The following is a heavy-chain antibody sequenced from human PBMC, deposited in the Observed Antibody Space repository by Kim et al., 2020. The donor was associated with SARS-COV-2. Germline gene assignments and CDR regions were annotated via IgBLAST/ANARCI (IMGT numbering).Heavy chain of an antibody. CDR3: AGTGIGDSSSYKWNV. V-gene: IGHV4-34*01. J-gene: IGHJ6*02. Sequence: SETLSLTCAVYGGSFSGYYWSWIRQPPGKGLEWIGEINHSGSTNYNPSLKSRVTISVDTSKNQFSLKLSSVTAADTAVYYCAGTGIGDSSSYKWNVWGQGTTVTVSS. D-gene: IGHD6-13*01. CDR2: INHSGST. CDR1: GGSFSGYY.